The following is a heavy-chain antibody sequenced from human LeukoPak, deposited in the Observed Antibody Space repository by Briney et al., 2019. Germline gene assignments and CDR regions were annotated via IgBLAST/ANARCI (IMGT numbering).Heavy chain of an antibody. CDR2: ISYIGTT. CDR3: ARDLVTVTKGFDI. V-gene: IGHV4-59*11. Sequence: SETLSLTCAVSGDSFSSHYWTWIRQPPGGGLGGIGYISYIGTTNYNPSLKSRVTISIDTSKNQFSLKLSSVTTADTAVYYCARDLVTVTKGFDIWGLGTMVSVSS. CDR1: GDSFSSHY. J-gene: IGHJ3*02. D-gene: IGHD4-17*01.